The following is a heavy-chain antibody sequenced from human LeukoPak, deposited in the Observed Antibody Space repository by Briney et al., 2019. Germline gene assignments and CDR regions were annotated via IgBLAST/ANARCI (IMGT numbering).Heavy chain of an antibody. V-gene: IGHV3-30*02. CDR3: ARAITGS. CDR2: IRYDGNNK. J-gene: IGHJ5*02. Sequence: PGGSLRLSCAASGFTFSSSDMHWVRQAPGKGLEWVAFIRYDGNNKYYADSVKGRFTISRDNAKNSLYLQMNSPRAEDTAVYYCARAITGSWGRGTLVTVSS. CDR1: GFTFSSSD. D-gene: IGHD1-14*01.